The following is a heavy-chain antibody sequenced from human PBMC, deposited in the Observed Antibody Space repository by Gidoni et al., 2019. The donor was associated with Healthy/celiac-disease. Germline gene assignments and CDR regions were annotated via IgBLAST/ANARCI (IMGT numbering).Heavy chain of an antibody. CDR1: GGSISSYY. CDR2: IYTSGSP. V-gene: IGHV4-4*07. Sequence: QVQLQESGPGLVKPSETLSLTCTVSGGSISSYYWSWIRQPAGKGLEWIGRIYTSGSPNYNPSLKSRVTMSVDTSKNQFSLKLSSVTAADTAVYYCARDRLAHYYYYMDVWGKGTTVTVSS. J-gene: IGHJ6*03. CDR3: ARDRLAHYYYYMDV.